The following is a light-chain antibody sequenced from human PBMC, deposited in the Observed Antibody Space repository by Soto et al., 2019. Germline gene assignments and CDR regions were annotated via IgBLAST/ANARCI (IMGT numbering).Light chain of an antibody. CDR3: QQSYSTLWT. CDR2: AAS. Sequence: DIQMTQSPSSLSASLGDRVTITCRASQRISSYLNWYQQKPGKAPKLLIYAASSLQSGVPSRFSGSGSGTDFTLTISSLQPEDFATYYCQQSYSTLWTFGQGTKVDIK. J-gene: IGKJ1*01. CDR1: QRISSY. V-gene: IGKV1-39*01.